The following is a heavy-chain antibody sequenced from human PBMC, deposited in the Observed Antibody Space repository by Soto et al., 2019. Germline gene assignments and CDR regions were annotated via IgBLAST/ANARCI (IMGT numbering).Heavy chain of an antibody. V-gene: IGHV1-8*01. J-gene: IGHJ6*02. CDR1: GYTFTSYD. CDR2: MNPNSGNT. D-gene: IGHD1-26*01. Sequence: GASVKVSCKASGYTFTSYDINWVRQATGQGLEWMGWMNPNSGNTGYAQKFQGRVTMTRNTSISTAYMELSSLRSEDTAVYYCARLSGSYYIIGYYYGMDVWGQGTTVTVSS. CDR3: ARLSGSYYIIGYYYGMDV.